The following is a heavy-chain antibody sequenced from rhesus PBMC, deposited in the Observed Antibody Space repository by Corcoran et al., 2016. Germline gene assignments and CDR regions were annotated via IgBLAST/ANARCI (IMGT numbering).Heavy chain of an antibody. D-gene: IGHD4-23*01. V-gene: IGHV4-173*01. CDR3: ARDTVTTLLYWYFDL. CDR2: ISGSGGST. CDR1: GGSISSNY. Sequence: QLQLQESGPGLVKPSETLSLTCAVSGGSISSNYWSWIRQPPGKGLEWIGRISGSGGSTDYNPSLKSRCTMSTETSKNQFSLKLSSVTAADTAVYYCARDTVTTLLYWYFDLWGPGTPITISS. J-gene: IGHJ2*01.